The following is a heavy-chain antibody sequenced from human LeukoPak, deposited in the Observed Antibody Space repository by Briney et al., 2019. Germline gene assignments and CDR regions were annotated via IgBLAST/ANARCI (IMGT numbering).Heavy chain of an antibody. D-gene: IGHD5-12*01. J-gene: IGHJ6*03. Sequence: SETLSLTCTVSGGSISSYYWSWIRQPAGKGLEWIGRIYTSGSTNYNPSLKSRVTMSVDTSKNQFSLKLSSVTAADTAVYYCAREATSVDIVATTKYYYYYYMDVWGKGTTVTISS. CDR1: GGSISSYY. CDR2: IYTSGST. V-gene: IGHV4-4*07. CDR3: AREATSVDIVATTKYYYYYYMDV.